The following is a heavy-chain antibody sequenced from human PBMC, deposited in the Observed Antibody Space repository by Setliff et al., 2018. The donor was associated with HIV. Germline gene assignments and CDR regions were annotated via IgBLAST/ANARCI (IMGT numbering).Heavy chain of an antibody. D-gene: IGHD3-9*01. CDR1: GGSISSYY. J-gene: IGHJ4*02. Sequence: SETLSLTCIVSGGSISSYYWSWIRQSAGKELEWIGRIHTSGNIRYNPSLQSRVTMSTDTSNNQFSLRLSSVTAADAAVYYCARGGDEKKTGYWGQGTLVTVSS. CDR3: ARGGDEKKTGY. CDR2: IHTSGNI. V-gene: IGHV4-4*07.